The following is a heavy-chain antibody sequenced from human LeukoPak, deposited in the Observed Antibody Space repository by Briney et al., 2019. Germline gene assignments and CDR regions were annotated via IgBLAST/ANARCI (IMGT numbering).Heavy chain of an antibody. V-gene: IGHV1-46*01. CDR1: GFTLTQSY. Sequence: ASVKVSCKASGFTLTQSYLHWVRQAPGQGLEFVGMISPSGDSPPYAQKFQDRVTMIRDMSTSTVYMELSNLRSEDTAVYFCARLVTGSNPADFWGQGTLVTVSS. CDR2: ISPSGDSP. J-gene: IGHJ4*02. D-gene: IGHD1-26*01. CDR3: ARLVTGSNPADF.